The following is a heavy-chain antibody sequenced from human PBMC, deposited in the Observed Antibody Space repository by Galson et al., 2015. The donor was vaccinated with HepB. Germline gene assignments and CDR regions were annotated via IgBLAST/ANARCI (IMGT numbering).Heavy chain of an antibody. V-gene: IGHV5-51*01. CDR1: GNVFGTSW. CDR3: ARHLSPLYWYIDL. CDR2: IYPGDSDT. Sequence: QSGAEVKEPGESLKISCKGLGNVFGTSWVGWVRQMPGKGLEWIGVIYPGDSDTKYSPSFQGQVTISVDKSVSTVYLQWSSLKASDTAIYYCARHLSPLYWYIDLWGRGTLVTVSS. D-gene: IGHD2/OR15-2a*01. J-gene: IGHJ2*01.